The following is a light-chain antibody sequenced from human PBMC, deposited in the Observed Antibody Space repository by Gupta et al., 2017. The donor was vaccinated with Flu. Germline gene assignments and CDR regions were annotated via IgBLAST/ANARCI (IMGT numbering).Light chain of an antibody. J-gene: IGLJ2*01. CDR2: DVS. CDR1: SSDIGGYDY. V-gene: IGLV2-14*03. CDR3: SAHTSGSTLLVV. Sequence: TVSCTGTSSDIGGYDYVSWYQQRPGKAPQLLIYDVSNRPSGVSNRFSGSKSGNTASLTISGLQADDEADYYCSAHTSGSTLLVVFGGGTKLTV.